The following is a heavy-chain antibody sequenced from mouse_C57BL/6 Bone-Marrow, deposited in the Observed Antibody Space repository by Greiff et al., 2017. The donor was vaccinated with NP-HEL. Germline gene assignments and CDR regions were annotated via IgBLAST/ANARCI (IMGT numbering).Heavy chain of an antibody. CDR2: IHPNSGST. V-gene: IGHV1-64*01. D-gene: IGHD2-5*01. CDR3: ARSYYSNYFDY. Sequence: QVHVKQSGAELVKPGASVKLSCKASGYTFTSYWMHWVKQRPGQGLEWIGMIHPNSGSTNYNEKFKSKATLTVDKSSSTAYMQLSSLTSEDSAVYYCARSYYSNYFDYWGQGTTLTVSS. CDR1: GYTFTSYW. J-gene: IGHJ2*01.